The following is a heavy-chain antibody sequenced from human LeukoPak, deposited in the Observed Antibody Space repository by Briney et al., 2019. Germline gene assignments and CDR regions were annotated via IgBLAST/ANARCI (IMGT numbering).Heavy chain of an antibody. Sequence: SQTLSLTCTVSGGSISSGDYYWSWIRQPPGKGLEWIGYIYYSGSTYYNPSLKSRVTISVDTSKNQFSLKLSSVTAADTAVYYCARDTYGDYLVGNDYWGQGTLVTVSS. CDR3: ARDTYGDYLVGNDY. V-gene: IGHV4-30-4*08. CDR1: GGSISSGDYY. J-gene: IGHJ4*02. D-gene: IGHD4-17*01. CDR2: IYYSGST.